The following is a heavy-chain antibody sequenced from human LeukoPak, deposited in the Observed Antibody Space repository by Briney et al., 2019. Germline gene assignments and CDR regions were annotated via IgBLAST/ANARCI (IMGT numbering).Heavy chain of an antibody. CDR1: GGSISSYY. CDR3: ARLSTSGSYYRTAKYFDY. D-gene: IGHD1-26*01. J-gene: IGHJ4*02. CDR2: IYYSGST. V-gene: IGHV4-59*08. Sequence: SETLSLTCTVSGGSISSYYWSWIRQPPGKGLEWIGYIYYSGSTYYNPSLKSRVTISVDTSKNQFSLKLSSVTAADTAVYYCARLSTSGSYYRTAKYFDYWGQGTLVTVSS.